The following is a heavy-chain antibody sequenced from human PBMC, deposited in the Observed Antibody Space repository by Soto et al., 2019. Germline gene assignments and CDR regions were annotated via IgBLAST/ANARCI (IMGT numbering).Heavy chain of an antibody. CDR2: IYSGGGT. CDR1: LFIVSDNY. J-gene: IGHJ4*02. Sequence: EVRLVQSGGGLVQPGGSLRLSCAASLFIVSDNYMSWVRQAPGKGLEWVSLIYSGGGTDYAESVKGRITISRDNSKNTLYLQMNSLKAEDTGIYYCATRMTTAPYWGQGTVVPVSS. V-gene: IGHV3-66*01. D-gene: IGHD4-17*01. CDR3: ATRMTTAPY.